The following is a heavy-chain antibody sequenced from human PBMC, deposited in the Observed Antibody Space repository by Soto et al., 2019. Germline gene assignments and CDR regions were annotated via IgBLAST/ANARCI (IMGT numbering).Heavy chain of an antibody. Sequence: QVQLQQWGAGLLKPSETLSLTCAVYGGSFSGYYWSWIRQPPGKGLEWIGEINHSGSTNYNPSLKSRVTISVDTSKNQFSLKLSSVTAADTAVYYCAGFDSRSPDDYWGQGTLVTVSS. D-gene: IGHD5-12*01. CDR1: GGSFSGYY. J-gene: IGHJ4*02. V-gene: IGHV4-34*01. CDR3: AGFDSRSPDDY. CDR2: INHSGST.